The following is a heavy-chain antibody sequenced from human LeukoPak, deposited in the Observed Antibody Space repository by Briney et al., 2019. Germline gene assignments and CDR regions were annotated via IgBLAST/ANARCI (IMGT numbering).Heavy chain of an antibody. CDR2: IYYSGST. V-gene: IGHV4-59*01. D-gene: IGHD4-17*01. J-gene: IGHJ4*02. CDR1: GGSISSYY. Sequence: SETLSLTCTVSGGSISSYYWSWIRQPPGKGLEWIGYIYYSGSTNYNPSLKSRVTISVDTSKHQFSLKLSSVTAADTAVYYCARDDYGDYGYFDYWGQGTLVTVSS. CDR3: ARDDYGDYGYFDY.